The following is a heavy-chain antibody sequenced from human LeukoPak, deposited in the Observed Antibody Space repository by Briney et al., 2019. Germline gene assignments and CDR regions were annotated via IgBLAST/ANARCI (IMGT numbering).Heavy chain of an antibody. Sequence: ASVKVSCKASGYTFTIYYMPWVRQAPGQGLEWMGMINPSGGNTNYAQKLQGRVTMTRDTSTSTVYMEVSSLRSEDTAVYYCARVPTDSRGWYQIDYWGQGTLVTVSS. CDR1: GYTFTIYY. CDR3: ARVPTDSRGWYQIDY. J-gene: IGHJ4*02. CDR2: INPSGGNT. V-gene: IGHV1-46*04. D-gene: IGHD6-19*01.